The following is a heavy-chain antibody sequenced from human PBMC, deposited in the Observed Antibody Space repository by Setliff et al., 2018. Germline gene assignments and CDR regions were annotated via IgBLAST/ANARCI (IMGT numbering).Heavy chain of an antibody. CDR3: ARTSTGRYFDL. Sequence: LSLTCAVSDFSVSSVYYWGWIRQPPGKGLEWIANVYYSGSTYYNPSLESRVTMSVDTSKSQFSLNLYSVTAADTAVYYCARTSTGRYFDLWGQGTLVTVSS. D-gene: IGHD2-2*01. J-gene: IGHJ1*01. CDR2: VYYSGST. V-gene: IGHV4-38-2*01. CDR1: DFSVSSVYY.